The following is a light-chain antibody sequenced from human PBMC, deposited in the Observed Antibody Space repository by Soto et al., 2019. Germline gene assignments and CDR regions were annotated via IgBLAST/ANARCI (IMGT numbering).Light chain of an antibody. J-gene: IGLJ2*01. CDR2: DNN. Sequence: QSVLTQPPSVSAAPGQKVTISCSGSSSNVGSNYVSWYQQLPGTAPKLLIYDNNKRPSGIPDRFSSSKSGTSATLDITGLQTGDEADYYCATWDRSLSVYVLFGGGTKLTVL. CDR1: SSNVGSNY. CDR3: ATWDRSLSVYVL. V-gene: IGLV1-51*01.